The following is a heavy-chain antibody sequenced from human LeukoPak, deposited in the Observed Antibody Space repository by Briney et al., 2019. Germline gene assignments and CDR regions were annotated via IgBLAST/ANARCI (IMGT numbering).Heavy chain of an antibody. CDR1: GFTFSSYS. Sequence: GGSLRLSCAASGFTFSSYSMNWVRQAPGKGLEWVSSISSSSSYIYYADSVKGRFTISRDNAQNSLYLQTNSLRAEDTAVFYCARGTSSGWSYFDYWGQGTLVTVSS. D-gene: IGHD6-19*01. CDR3: ARGTSSGWSYFDY. V-gene: IGHV3-21*01. CDR2: ISSSSSYI. J-gene: IGHJ4*02.